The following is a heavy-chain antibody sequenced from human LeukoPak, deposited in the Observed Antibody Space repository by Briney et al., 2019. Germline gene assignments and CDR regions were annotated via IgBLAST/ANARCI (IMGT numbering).Heavy chain of an antibody. V-gene: IGHV1-69*13. J-gene: IGHJ4*02. CDR1: GGTFSSYA. CDR2: IIPIFGTA. Sequence: ASVKVSCKASGGTFSSYAISWVRQAPGQGLEWMGGIIPIFGTANYALKFQGRVTITADESTSTAYMELSSLRSEDTAVYYCARGRGSSPPDYWGQGPLAPVSS. CDR3: ARGRGSSPPDY. D-gene: IGHD1-26*01.